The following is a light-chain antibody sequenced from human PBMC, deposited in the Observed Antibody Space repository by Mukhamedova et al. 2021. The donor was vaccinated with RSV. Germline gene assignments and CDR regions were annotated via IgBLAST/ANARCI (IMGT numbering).Light chain of an antibody. Sequence: WYQRRVHGKAPKLLIYEAYILKSGVPSTFSGSGSGTEFTLTISSLQPDDFATYYCQQYHNYPCTFGQGTKLEIK. CDR3: QQYHNYPCT. V-gene: IGKV1-5*03. J-gene: IGKJ2*02. CDR2: EAY.